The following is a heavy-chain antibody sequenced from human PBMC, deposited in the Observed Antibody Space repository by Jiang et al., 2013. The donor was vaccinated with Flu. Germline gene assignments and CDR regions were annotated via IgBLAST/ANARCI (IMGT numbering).Heavy chain of an antibody. V-gene: IGHV4-31*03. CDR2: IYYSGST. Sequence: GPGLVKPSQTLSLTCTVSGGSISSGGYYWSWIRQHPGKGLEWIGYIYYSGSTYYNPSLKSRVTISVDTSKNQFSLKLSSVTAADTAVYYCARGGAIVGAIFRLDAFDIWGQGTMVTVSS. CDR1: GGSISSGGYY. CDR3: ARGGAIVGAIFRLDAFDI. D-gene: IGHD1-26*01. J-gene: IGHJ3*02.